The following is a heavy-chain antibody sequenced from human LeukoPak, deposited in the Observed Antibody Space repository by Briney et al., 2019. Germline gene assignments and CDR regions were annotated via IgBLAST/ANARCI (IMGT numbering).Heavy chain of an antibody. CDR3: ARRSLGYCSCTSCYDFDY. V-gene: IGHV1-2*02. J-gene: IGHJ4*02. Sequence: ASVKVSCKAYGYIFTGYYIHWVRQAPGHALDSIGWINPNIGGSDYARKFQGTTNAQKFQGRVTMTRDTSISTAYMELTRLTSDDTAVYYCARRSLGYCSCTSCYDFDYWGQGTLVTVSS. CDR2: INPNIGGS. D-gene: IGHD2-2*01. CDR1: GYIFTGYY.